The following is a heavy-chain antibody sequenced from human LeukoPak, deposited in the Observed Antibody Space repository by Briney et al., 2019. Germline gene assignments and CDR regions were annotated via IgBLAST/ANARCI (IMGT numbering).Heavy chain of an antibody. CDR1: GYTFTNYF. Sequence: ASVKVSCKASGYTFTNYFMHWVRQAPGQGLEWMGIINPRGGSTGYAQKFQGRVTITTDESTSTAYMELSSLRSEDTAVYYCASMGWSGSETDRNYYYYYYMDVWGKGTTVTVSS. CDR2: INPRGGST. V-gene: IGHV1-46*01. D-gene: IGHD3-3*01. J-gene: IGHJ6*03. CDR3: ASMGWSGSETDRNYYYYYYMDV.